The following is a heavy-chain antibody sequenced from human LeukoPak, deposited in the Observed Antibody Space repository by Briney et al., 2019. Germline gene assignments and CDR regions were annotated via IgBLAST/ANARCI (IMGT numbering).Heavy chain of an antibody. V-gene: IGHV1-69*01. J-gene: IGHJ6*03. D-gene: IGHD3-10*01. CDR3: ARGVRGPTGYYMDV. Sequence: SVKVSCKASGGTFSNYAISWVRQAPGQGLEWMGGIIPIFGTSNYAQKFQGRVTITADESTSTAYMELSSLRSEDTAVYYCARGVRGPTGYYMDVWGKGTTVTISS. CDR1: GGTFSNYA. CDR2: IIPIFGTS.